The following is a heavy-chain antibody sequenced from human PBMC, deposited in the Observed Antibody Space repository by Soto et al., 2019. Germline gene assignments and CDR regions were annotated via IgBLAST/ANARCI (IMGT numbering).Heavy chain of an antibody. J-gene: IGHJ4*02. Sequence: QVQLVESGGGVVQPGTSLRVSCGASGFTFSAYVMHWVRQAPGKGLEWVAAISYDGNSEYYAAAVKGRFTVSRDNSKNTVVLQMNTLRVEDTAVYYCARGIIQDVEYWGQGTLVTVSS. V-gene: IGHV3-30-3*01. CDR2: ISYDGNSE. D-gene: IGHD3-3*01. CDR3: ARGIIQDVEY. CDR1: GFTFSAYV.